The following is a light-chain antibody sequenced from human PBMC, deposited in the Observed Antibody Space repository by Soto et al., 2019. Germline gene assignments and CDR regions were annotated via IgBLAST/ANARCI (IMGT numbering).Light chain of an antibody. V-gene: IGLV2-14*01. J-gene: IGLJ3*02. CDR2: EVT. Sequence: QSALTQPASVSGSPGQSITIPCTGSSNDIGGYNYVSWYQQHPGKAPKLIVYEVTIRPSGVSNRFSGSKSGNTASLTISGLQVEDEADYYCSSYTSSDTLYVLFGGGT. CDR1: SNDIGGYNY. CDR3: SSYTSSDTLYVL.